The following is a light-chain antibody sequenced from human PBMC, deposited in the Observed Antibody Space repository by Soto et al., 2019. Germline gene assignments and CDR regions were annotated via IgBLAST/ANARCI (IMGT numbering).Light chain of an antibody. CDR2: AAS. CDR3: KQAYSTPFT. V-gene: IGKV1-39*01. Sequence: DIQMTQSPSSLSASVGDRVTITCRASETISRYLNWYQQKQGKAPKLLIYAASSLHSGVPSRFSGSGSGTDFTLTISSLQPEDFATYYCKQAYSTPFTFGPGTKVDIK. J-gene: IGKJ3*01. CDR1: ETISRY.